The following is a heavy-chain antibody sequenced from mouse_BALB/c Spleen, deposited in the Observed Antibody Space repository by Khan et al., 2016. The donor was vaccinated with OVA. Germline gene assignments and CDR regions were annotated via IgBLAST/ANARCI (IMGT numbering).Heavy chain of an antibody. J-gene: IGHJ3*01. Sequence: VQLQQSGAELVKPGASVKLSCTASGFNIKDTYMHWVKQRPEQGLEWIGRIDPASGNIKYDPKFQGKATITADTSSNTAYRQLSSLTSEDTAVYYCVSPKWVAYWGQGTLVTVSA. V-gene: IGHV14-3*02. CDR2: IDPASGNI. CDR3: VSPKWVAY. CDR1: GFNIKDTY.